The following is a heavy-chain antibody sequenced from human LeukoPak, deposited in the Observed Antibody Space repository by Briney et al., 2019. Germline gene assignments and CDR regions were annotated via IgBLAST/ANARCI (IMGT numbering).Heavy chain of an antibody. CDR3: ARRELGTWFDP. CDR1: GGSISSYY. D-gene: IGHD1-1*01. J-gene: IGHJ5*02. V-gene: IGHV4-59*08. CDR2: IYYSGST. Sequence: PSETLSLTCTVSGGSISSYYWSWIRQPPGKGLEWIGYIYYSGSTNYNPSLKSRVTISVNTSKNQFSLKLSSVTAADTAVYYCARRELGTWFDPWGQGTLVTVSS.